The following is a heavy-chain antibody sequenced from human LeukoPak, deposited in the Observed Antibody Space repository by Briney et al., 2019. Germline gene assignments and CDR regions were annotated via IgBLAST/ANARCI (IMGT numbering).Heavy chain of an antibody. CDR1: SGSISSGTYY. Sequence: SQTLSLTCSVSSGSISSGTYYWSWIGQPAGKGXXWIARIYTGGSTNYNPSLESRVTIAVDTSKNQFSLNLSSVTTADTPVYYCARYNTAGYYFDYWGQGTLVTVSS. CDR2: IYTGGST. V-gene: IGHV4-61*02. J-gene: IGHJ4*02. D-gene: IGHD1-1*01. CDR3: ARYNTAGYYFDY.